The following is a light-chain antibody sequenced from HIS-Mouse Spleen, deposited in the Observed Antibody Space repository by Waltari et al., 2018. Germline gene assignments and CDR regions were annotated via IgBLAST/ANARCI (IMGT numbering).Light chain of an antibody. V-gene: IGLV2-23*03. Sequence: QSALTQPASVSGSPGQSITIPCTGTSSDVGSYNLVSWYQQHPGKAPKVMIYEGSKRPSGVSNRFSGSKSGNTASLTISGLQAEDEADYYCCSYAGSSTFGVFGGGTKLTVL. CDR1: SSDVGSYNL. CDR2: EGS. J-gene: IGLJ3*02. CDR3: CSYAGSSTFGV.